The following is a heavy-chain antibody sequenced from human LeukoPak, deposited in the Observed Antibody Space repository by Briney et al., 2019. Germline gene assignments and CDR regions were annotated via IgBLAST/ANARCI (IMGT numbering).Heavy chain of an antibody. V-gene: IGHV3-11*04. D-gene: IGHD6-6*01. CDR1: GFTFSDYY. Sequence: GGSLRLSCAASGFTFSDYYMSWIRQAPGKGLEWVSYISSSGSTIYYADSVKGRFTISRDNAKNSLYLQMNSLRAEDTAVYYCAKSSSSRYYYYYYYMDVWGKGTTVTVSS. CDR2: ISSSGSTI. CDR3: AKSSSSRYYYYYYYMDV. J-gene: IGHJ6*03.